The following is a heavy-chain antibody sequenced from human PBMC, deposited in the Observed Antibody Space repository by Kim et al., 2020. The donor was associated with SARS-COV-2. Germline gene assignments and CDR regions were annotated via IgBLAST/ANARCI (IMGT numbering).Heavy chain of an antibody. Sequence: SETLSLTCTVSGGSISSSSYYWGWIRQPPGKGLEWIGSIYYSGSTYYNPSLKSRVTISVDTSKNQFSLKLSSVTAADTAVYYCARKIEDYGNYYYGMDVWGQGTTVTVSS. CDR1: GGSISSSSYY. CDR3: ARKIEDYGNYYYGMDV. V-gene: IGHV4-39*01. CDR2: IYYSGST. D-gene: IGHD4-17*01. J-gene: IGHJ6*02.